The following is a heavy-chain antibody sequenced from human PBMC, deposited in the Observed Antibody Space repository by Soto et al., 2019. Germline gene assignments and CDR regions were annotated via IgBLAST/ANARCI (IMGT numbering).Heavy chain of an antibody. D-gene: IGHD6-19*01. CDR2: IFYSGDT. V-gene: IGHV4-59*01. CDR3: ARLANYTSGWSTFDY. CDR1: GGSINNYH. Sequence: SETLSLTCTVSGGSINNYHLIWSRQPPGKGLEWIGYIFYSGDTNYSRSLKSRLIISVDTCENQISFKLSSVTAADTAVYYCARLANYTSGWSTFDYWGRGTLVTVSS. J-gene: IGHJ4*02.